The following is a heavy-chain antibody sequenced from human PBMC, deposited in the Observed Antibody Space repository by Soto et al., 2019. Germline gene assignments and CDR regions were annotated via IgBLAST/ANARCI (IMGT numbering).Heavy chain of an antibody. D-gene: IGHD3-22*01. CDR2: IYYTGST. Sequence: PSETLSLTCTVSGGSVNSDNFYWSWIRQPPGRGLEWIGYIYYTGSTNYNPSLKSRVTISIDTSRNQFSLKLISMTAADTAIYYCASLSRSDSNSAFDYWGLGTLVTVSS. CDR1: GGSVNSDNFY. V-gene: IGHV4-61*01. CDR3: ASLSRSDSNSAFDY. J-gene: IGHJ4*02.